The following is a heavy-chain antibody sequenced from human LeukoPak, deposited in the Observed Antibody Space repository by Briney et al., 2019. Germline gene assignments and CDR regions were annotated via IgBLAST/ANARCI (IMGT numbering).Heavy chain of an antibody. CDR3: ARSHDFWSGYLRFDY. Sequence: ASVKVSCKASGYTFTSYGISWVRQAPGQGLEWMGWISAYNGNTNYAQKLQGRVTMTTDTSTSTAYMELRSLRSDDTAVYYCARSHDFWSGYLRFDYWGQGTLVTVSS. CDR2: ISAYNGNT. J-gene: IGHJ4*02. CDR1: GYTFTSYG. D-gene: IGHD3-3*01. V-gene: IGHV1-18*01.